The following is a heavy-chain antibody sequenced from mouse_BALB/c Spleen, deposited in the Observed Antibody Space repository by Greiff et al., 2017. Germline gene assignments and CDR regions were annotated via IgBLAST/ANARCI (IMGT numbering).Heavy chain of an antibody. J-gene: IGHJ4*01. CDR3: ARSGYCEYYAMDY. CDR1: GFTIKGYY. CDR2: IDPDNGNT. Sequence: EVQLQESGAELVRPGALVKLSCKASGFTIKGYYMPWVKQRPEQGLEWIGLIDPDNGNTIYDSKFQGKASITADTYSNTAHLQLSSLTSEDTAVYYCARSGYCEYYAMDYWGQGTSVTVSS. D-gene: IGHD2-3*01. V-gene: IGHV14-1*02.